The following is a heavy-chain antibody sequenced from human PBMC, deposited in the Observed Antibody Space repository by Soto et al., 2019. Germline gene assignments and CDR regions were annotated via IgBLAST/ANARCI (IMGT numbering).Heavy chain of an antibody. D-gene: IGHD6-13*01. V-gene: IGHV3-23*01. J-gene: IGHJ6*02. CDR2: ISGGGVST. CDR3: AKPMAAAGRSYYYYGVDV. Sequence: EVQLLESGGGLVQPGGSLRLACAASGLTFGRYAMTWVRQAPGKGLEWVSGISGGGVSTYYADTVKGRFTISRDNSKNTRYLQMSSLRVEDTAVYYCAKPMAAAGRSYYYYGVDVWGQGTTVTVSS. CDR1: GLTFGRYA.